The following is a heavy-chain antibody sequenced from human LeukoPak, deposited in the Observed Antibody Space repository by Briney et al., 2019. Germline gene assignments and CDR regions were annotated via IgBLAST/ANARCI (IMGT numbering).Heavy chain of an antibody. CDR3: AKDESPGHGSYGVYYYYMDV. J-gene: IGHJ6*03. D-gene: IGHD3-10*01. CDR1: GFTFSSYE. Sequence: GGSLRLSCAASGFTFSSYEMNWVRQAPGKGLEWISYISASGTITHYADSVMGRFTISRDNSKNTLYLQMNSLRPEDTAVYYCAKDESPGHGSYGVYYYYMDVWGKGTTVTVSS. V-gene: IGHV3-23*01. CDR2: ISASGTIT.